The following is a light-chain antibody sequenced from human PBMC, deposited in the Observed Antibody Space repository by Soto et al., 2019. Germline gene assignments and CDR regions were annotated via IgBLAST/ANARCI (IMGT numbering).Light chain of an antibody. CDR1: QGIKNY. CDR2: AAS. Sequence: DIQVTQYPSSLSASVGDRVTITCRASQGIKNYLAWYQQKPGEIPKLLIYAASTLESCIPPRFSGSGSGTDFTLTINNLQPEDVATYYCQSYYNAPFTFGGGTKVEIK. J-gene: IGKJ4*01. V-gene: IGKV1-27*01. CDR3: QSYYNAPFT.